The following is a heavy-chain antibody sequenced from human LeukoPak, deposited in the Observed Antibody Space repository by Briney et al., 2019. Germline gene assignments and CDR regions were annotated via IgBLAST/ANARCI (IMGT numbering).Heavy chain of an antibody. Sequence: SCPLSSTDTSLDGSTSSYNGGGIRRPPGKGLEWIGEINHSGSTNYNPSLKSRVTISVDTSKNQFSLKLSSVTAADTAVYYCARRAPPDVWGKGTTVTVSS. CDR2: INHSGST. V-gene: IGHV4-34*01. CDR3: ARRAPPDV. J-gene: IGHJ6*04. CDR1: DGSTSSYN.